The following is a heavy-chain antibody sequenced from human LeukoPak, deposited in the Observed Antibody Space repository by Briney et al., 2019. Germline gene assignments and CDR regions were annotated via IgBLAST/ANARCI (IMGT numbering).Heavy chain of an antibody. Sequence: GGSLTLSCAASGFTFSSYAMSWVRQAPGKGLEWVSAISGSGVSTYYAASVKGRFTISRDNSKNTLYLKMNSLRAEATAVYYCAKEDPYDFWSGYYLDYWGQGTLVTVSS. CDR1: GFTFSSYA. V-gene: IGHV3-23*01. J-gene: IGHJ4*02. CDR3: AKEDPYDFWSGYYLDY. D-gene: IGHD3-3*01. CDR2: ISGSGVST.